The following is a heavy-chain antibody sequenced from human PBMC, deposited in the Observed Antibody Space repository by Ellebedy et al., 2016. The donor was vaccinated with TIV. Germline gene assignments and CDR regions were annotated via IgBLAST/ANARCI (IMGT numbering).Heavy chain of an antibody. V-gene: IGHV4-59*01. J-gene: IGHJ4*02. D-gene: IGHD5-18*01. Sequence: SETLSLTXTVSDGSISNYYWSWIRQPPGKGLEWIGYIYYTGSTTYNPSLRSRLTISLDTSKNQFSLNLSSVIAADTAVYFCARVQTTMEVFDFWGQGTLVTVSS. CDR3: ARVQTTMEVFDF. CDR2: IYYTGST. CDR1: DGSISNYY.